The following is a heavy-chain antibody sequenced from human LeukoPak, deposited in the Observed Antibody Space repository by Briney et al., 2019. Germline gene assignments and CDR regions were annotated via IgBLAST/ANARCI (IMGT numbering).Heavy chain of an antibody. CDR2: IKQDGTEK. CDR3: ARGGYD. D-gene: IGHD5-12*01. CDR1: GFTFNSYW. Sequence: PGGSLRLSCAASGFTFNSYWMNWVRQAPGKGLEWVANIKQDGTEKYYVDSVKGRFTISRDNAKNSLYLRMNSLRAEDTAIYYCARGGYDWGQGTLVTVSS. J-gene: IGHJ4*02. V-gene: IGHV3-7*01.